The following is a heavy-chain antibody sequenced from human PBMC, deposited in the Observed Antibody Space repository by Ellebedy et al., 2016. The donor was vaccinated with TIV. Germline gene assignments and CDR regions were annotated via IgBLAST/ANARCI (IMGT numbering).Heavy chain of an antibody. CDR3: ARTDPWQPIDD. Sequence: MPSETLSFTCSVSGDSISRGTYYWGWIRQPPGKGLEWTGNVYYSGSAYYNPSLKSRVTLSADTSKNQFSLNLRTATAPDTAVYYCARTDPWQPIDDWGQGILVSVSS. J-gene: IGHJ4*02. V-gene: IGHV4-39*01. D-gene: IGHD2-21*02. CDR2: VYYSGSA. CDR1: GDSISRGTYY.